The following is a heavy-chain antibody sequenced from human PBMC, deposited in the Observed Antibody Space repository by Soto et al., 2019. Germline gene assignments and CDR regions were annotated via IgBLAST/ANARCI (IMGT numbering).Heavy chain of an antibody. Sequence: GGSLRHSCADSGFTFSSDAMHWIRLAPGKGLEWVAVISYDGSNNYYADSVKGRFTISRDNSKNTLYLQMNSLRAEDTAVYYCARGYYGSGSYYNSMEYFQHWGQGTLVTVSS. CDR1: GFTFSSDA. J-gene: IGHJ1*01. CDR3: ARGYYGSGSYYNSMEYFQH. D-gene: IGHD3-10*01. CDR2: ISYDGSNN. V-gene: IGHV3-30-3*01.